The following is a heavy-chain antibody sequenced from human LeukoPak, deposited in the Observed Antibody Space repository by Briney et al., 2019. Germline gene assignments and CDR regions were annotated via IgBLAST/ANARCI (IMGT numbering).Heavy chain of an antibody. Sequence: PSEILSLTRTVSGGSISSYYWSWIRQPPGKGLEWIGYIYYSGSTNYNPSLKSRVTISVDTSKNQFSLKLSSVTAADTAVYYCATTTVTTHYYYYMDVWGKGTTVTVSS. CDR3: ATTTVTTHYYYYMDV. J-gene: IGHJ6*03. D-gene: IGHD4-17*01. CDR2: IYYSGST. V-gene: IGHV4-59*01. CDR1: GGSISSYY.